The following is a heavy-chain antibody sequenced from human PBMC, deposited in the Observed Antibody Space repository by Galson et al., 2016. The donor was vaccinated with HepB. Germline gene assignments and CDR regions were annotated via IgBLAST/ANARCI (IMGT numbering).Heavy chain of an antibody. CDR2: ISSIGHYI. D-gene: IGHD4/OR15-4a*01. J-gene: IGHJ5*02. CDR1: GFIFGTQS. V-gene: IGHV3-21*01. Sequence: SLRLSCAAPGFIFGTQSMNWVRQAPGKGLEWVASISSIGHYIHYSDSLEGRFTISRDNAKNSLFLEMNSLRPEDTAVYFCAREKGGSTMASHWFDPWGLGTLVTVSS. CDR3: AREKGGSTMASHWFDP.